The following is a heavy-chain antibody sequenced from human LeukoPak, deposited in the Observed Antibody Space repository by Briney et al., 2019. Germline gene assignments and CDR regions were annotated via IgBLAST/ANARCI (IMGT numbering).Heavy chain of an antibody. CDR2: ISDTGSGT. J-gene: IGHJ3*02. CDR1: GVMFSSHG. Sequence: GGSLRLSCAASGVMFSSHGMSWVRQAPGKGLEWVSSISDTGSGTCYADSVKGRFTMSRDNSKNTLYLQMNSLRAEDTAVYYCTTGDRYCTGGSCYFYAFHIWGQGTRVTVSS. D-gene: IGHD2-15*01. V-gene: IGHV3-23*01. CDR3: TTGDRYCTGGSCYFYAFHI.